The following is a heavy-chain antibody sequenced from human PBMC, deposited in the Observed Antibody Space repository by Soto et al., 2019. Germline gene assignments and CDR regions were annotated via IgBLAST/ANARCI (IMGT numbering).Heavy chain of an antibody. Sequence: SETLSLTCTVSGGSISSSSYYWGWIRQPPGKGLEWIGSIYYSGSSNYNPSLKSRVAISVDTSKNQFSLQLTSVTAADTAVYHCARIMYYNLYYMDVWGKGTTVTVSS. D-gene: IGHD3-10*01. J-gene: IGHJ6*03. CDR1: GGSISSSSYY. V-gene: IGHV4-39*01. CDR3: ARIMYYNLYYMDV. CDR2: IYYSGSS.